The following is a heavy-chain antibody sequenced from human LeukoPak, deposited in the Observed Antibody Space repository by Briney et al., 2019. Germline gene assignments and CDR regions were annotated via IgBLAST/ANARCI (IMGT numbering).Heavy chain of an antibody. V-gene: IGHV4-34*01. D-gene: IGHD5-24*01. CDR2: INHSGST. CDR3: ARGLATTPRAFDY. Sequence: SETLSLTCAVYGGSFSGYYWSWIRQPPGKGLEWIGEINHSGSTNYSPSLKSRVTISEDTSKNQFSLKLSSVTAADTAVYYCARGLATTPRAFDYWGQGTPVTVSP. J-gene: IGHJ4*02. CDR1: GGSFSGYY.